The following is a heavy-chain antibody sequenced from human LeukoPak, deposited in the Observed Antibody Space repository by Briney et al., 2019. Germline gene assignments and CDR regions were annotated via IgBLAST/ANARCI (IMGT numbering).Heavy chain of an antibody. J-gene: IGHJ4*02. V-gene: IGHV1-2*02. Sequence: GASVKVSCKASGYTFTGYNMHWVRQAPGQGLECMGWINPNNGGTIYAQKFRGRVTMTRDTSISTAYMELSSLRSDDTAVYYCARPLNDYTFDYWGQGTLVTVSS. D-gene: IGHD4-11*01. CDR2: INPNNGGT. CDR1: GYTFTGYN. CDR3: ARPLNDYTFDY.